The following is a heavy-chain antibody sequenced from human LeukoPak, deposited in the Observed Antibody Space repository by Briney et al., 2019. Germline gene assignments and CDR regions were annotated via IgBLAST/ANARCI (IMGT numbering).Heavy chain of an antibody. D-gene: IGHD3-10*01. CDR1: GFTFSSYA. CDR3: ARDPGNSGYGSGYYYYGMDV. J-gene: IGHJ6*02. Sequence: PGGSLRLSCAASGFTFSSYAMSWVRQAPGKGLEWVSSISSSSSYIYYADSVKGRFTISRDNAKNSLYLQMNSLRAEDTAVYYCARDPGNSGYGSGYYYYGMDVWGQGTTVTVSS. V-gene: IGHV3-21*01. CDR2: ISSSSSYI.